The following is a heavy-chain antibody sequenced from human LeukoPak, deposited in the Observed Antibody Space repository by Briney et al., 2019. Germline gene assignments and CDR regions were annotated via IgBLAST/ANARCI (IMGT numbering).Heavy chain of an antibody. D-gene: IGHD1-26*01. CDR2: IKQDGSQK. CDR3: ARDLGSPFDY. V-gene: IGHV3-7*01. CDR1: GFTFSSYW. Sequence: GGSLRLSCAASGFTFSSYWMAWVRQAPGKGLEWVANIKQDGSQKYYVDSVKGRFTISRDNAKNSLYLQMNRLRAEDTAVYYCARDLGSPFDYWGQGTLLTVSS. J-gene: IGHJ4*02.